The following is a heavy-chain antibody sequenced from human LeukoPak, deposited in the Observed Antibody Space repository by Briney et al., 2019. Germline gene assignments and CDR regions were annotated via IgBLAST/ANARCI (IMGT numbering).Heavy chain of an antibody. V-gene: IGHV3-7*01. J-gene: IGHJ4*02. CDR2: IKQDGSEK. CDR3: ARIVVVVAATGTRGFDY. Sequence: PGGSLRLSCAASGFTFSSYWMSWVRQAPGKGLEWVANIKQDGSEKYYVDSVKGRFTISRDNAQNSLYLQMNSLRAEDTAVYYCARIVVVVAATGTRGFDYWGQGTLVTVSS. CDR1: GFTFSSYW. D-gene: IGHD2-15*01.